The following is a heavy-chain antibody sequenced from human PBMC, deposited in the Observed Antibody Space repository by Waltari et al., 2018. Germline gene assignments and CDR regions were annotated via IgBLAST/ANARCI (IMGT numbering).Heavy chain of an antibody. CDR3: AREVAAAPVLWYYYYYMDV. Sequence: QVQLQESGPRLVKPSQTLSLTCTVSGGSITSGSYYWSWIRQPAGMGLEWIGRIYTGGRTSYNFSLKSRVTVSIDTSKNQLSLNLTSVTAADTAVYYCAREVAAAPVLWYYYYYMDVWGKGTTVTVSS. D-gene: IGHD6-13*01. J-gene: IGHJ6*03. V-gene: IGHV4-61*02. CDR2: IYTGGRT. CDR1: GGSITSGSYY.